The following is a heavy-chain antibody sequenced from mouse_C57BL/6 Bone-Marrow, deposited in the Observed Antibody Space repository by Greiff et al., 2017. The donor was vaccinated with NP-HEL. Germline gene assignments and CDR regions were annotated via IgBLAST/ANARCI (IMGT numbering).Heavy chain of an antibody. CDR2: INPNNGGT. CDR3: ARRRDYSNYLWYFDV. CDR1: GYTFTDYY. V-gene: IGHV1-26*01. J-gene: IGHJ1*03. Sequence: EVQLQQSGPELVKPGASVKISCKASGYTFTDYYMNWVKQSHGKSLEWIGDINPNNGGTSYNQKFKGKATLTVDKSSSTAYMELRSLTSEDSAVYYCARRRDYSNYLWYFDVWGTGTTVTVSS. D-gene: IGHD2-5*01.